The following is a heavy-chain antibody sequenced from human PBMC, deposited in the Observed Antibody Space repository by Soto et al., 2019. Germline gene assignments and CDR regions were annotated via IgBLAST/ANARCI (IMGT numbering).Heavy chain of an antibody. Sequence: EVQLLESGGGFVQPGGSLRLSCVASGFTFSSYSMSWARQAPGKGLEWVSAISGSAGSTYYADSVKGRFTISRDNSKNTLFLQMDSLRAEDTALYYCAKNTVCTNSTCYFDHWGEGTLVTVSS. CDR2: ISGSAGST. V-gene: IGHV3-23*01. J-gene: IGHJ4*02. CDR1: GFTFSSYS. D-gene: IGHD2-8*01. CDR3: AKNTVCTNSTCYFDH.